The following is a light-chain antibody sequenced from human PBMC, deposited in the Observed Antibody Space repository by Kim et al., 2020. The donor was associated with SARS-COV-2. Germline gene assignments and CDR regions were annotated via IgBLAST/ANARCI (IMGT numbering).Light chain of an antibody. CDR2: KAS. V-gene: IGKV1-5*03. CDR3: QQYETYPWT. Sequence: ASVGDKISITCRASQNINVWLAWYQQKPGTAPNLLIYKASNLQSRVPSRFSGSGSGTEFKLTISSLQPDDFATYFCQQYETYPWTFGQGTKVDIK. CDR1: QNINVW. J-gene: IGKJ1*01.